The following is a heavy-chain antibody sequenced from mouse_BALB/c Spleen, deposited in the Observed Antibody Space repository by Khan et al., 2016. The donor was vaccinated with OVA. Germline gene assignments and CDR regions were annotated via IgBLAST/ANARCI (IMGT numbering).Heavy chain of an antibody. V-gene: IGHV3-2*02. CDR3: ARTARIKY. J-gene: IGHJ2*01. D-gene: IGHD1-2*01. Sequence: EVKLEESGPGLVKPSQSLSLTCPVTGYSITSGYGWNWIRQFPGNKLEWMGYISYSCSTNYNPSLKSRISITRDTSKNQFLLQLNSVTTEDTATYYCARTARIKYWGQGTTLTVSS. CDR2: ISYSCST. CDR1: GYSITSGYG.